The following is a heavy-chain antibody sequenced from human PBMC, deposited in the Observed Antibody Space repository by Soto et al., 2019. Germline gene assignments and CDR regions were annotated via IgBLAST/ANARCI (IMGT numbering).Heavy chain of an antibody. CDR1: GGSINSSSYF. Sequence: SETLSLTCSVSGGSINSSSYFWGWVRQPPGKGLEWIGSIYYSGSTYYNPSLRSRVTISVDTSKNQFSLKLSSVTAADTAVFYCARHYSSGSRNWFDPWGQGSLVTVSS. D-gene: IGHD6-19*01. CDR2: IYYSGST. CDR3: ARHYSSGSRNWFDP. J-gene: IGHJ5*02. V-gene: IGHV4-39*01.